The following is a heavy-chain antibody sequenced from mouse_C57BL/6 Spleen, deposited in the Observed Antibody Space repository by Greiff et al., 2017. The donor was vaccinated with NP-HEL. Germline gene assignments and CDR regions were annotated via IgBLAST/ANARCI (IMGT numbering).Heavy chain of an antibody. Sequence: VQLQQSGPELVKPGASVKISCKASGYAFSSSWMNWVKQRPGKGLEWIGRIYPGDGDTNYNGKFKGKATLTADKSSSTAYMQLSSLTAEDSAVYFCGSEVLQKEYFDYWGQGTTLTVSS. J-gene: IGHJ2*01. CDR3: GSEVLQKEYFDY. CDR1: GYAFSSSW. CDR2: IYPGDGDT. V-gene: IGHV1-82*01.